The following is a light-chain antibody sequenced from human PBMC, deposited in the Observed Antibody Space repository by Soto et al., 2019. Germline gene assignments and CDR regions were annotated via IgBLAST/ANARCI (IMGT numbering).Light chain of an antibody. Sequence: EIVLTQSPGTLYLSPGERATLSCRASQSVSSRYLAWYQQKPGQAPRLLMYGASSRATGIPDRFSSSGSGTDFTLTISRLETEDFAVYYCQQYGSSPPYTFGQGTKLEIK. CDR1: QSVSSRY. CDR3: QQYGSSPPYT. CDR2: GAS. V-gene: IGKV3-20*01. J-gene: IGKJ2*01.